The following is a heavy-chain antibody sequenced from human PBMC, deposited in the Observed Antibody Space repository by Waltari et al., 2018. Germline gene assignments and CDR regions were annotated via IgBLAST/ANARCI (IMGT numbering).Heavy chain of an antibody. V-gene: IGHV4-59*03. J-gene: IGHJ4*02. Sequence: QVQLQESGPGLVKPSEALSLTCSVPGGAISGYHWSWIRQSPGKGLESIAYIYYTGSTNYNPSLKSRVTISLDTSNNQFSLKLSSVTAADTAVYFCAAGRGGGTWSNWGQGTLVTVSS. D-gene: IGHD3-10*01. CDR1: GGAISGYH. CDR3: AAGRGGGTWSN. CDR2: IYYTGST.